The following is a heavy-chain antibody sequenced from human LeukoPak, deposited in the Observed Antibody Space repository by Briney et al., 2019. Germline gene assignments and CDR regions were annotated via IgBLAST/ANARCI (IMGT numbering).Heavy chain of an antibody. D-gene: IGHD2-2*02. CDR3: ARDPYCSSTSCYSY. V-gene: IGHV3-23*01. CDR2: ISGSGGST. J-gene: IGHJ4*02. CDR1: GFTFSSYA. Sequence: PGGSLRLSCAASGFTFSSYAMSWVRQAPGKGLEWVSTISGSGGSTYYADSVKGRFTISRDNSKNTLYLQMNSLRDEDTAVYYCARDPYCSSTSCYSYWGQGTLVTVSS.